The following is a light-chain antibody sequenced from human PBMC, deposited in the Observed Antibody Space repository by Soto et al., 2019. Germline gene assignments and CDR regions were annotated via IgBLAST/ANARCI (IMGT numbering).Light chain of an antibody. CDR3: QHCDNLLVT. J-gene: IGKJ3*01. CDR1: QGISNY. CDR2: GAS. V-gene: IGKV1-33*01. Sequence: DIQMTQSPSSLSASVGDRVTITCQASQGISNYLNWYQQRPGKAPKLLIYGASNLETGVPSRFSGSGSGTDFTFTISSLQPEDIATYYCQHCDNLLVTFGPGTKVDFK.